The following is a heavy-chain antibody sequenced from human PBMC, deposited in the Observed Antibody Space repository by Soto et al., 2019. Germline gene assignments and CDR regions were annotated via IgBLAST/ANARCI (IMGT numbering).Heavy chain of an antibody. CDR1: GGSIRSDP. V-gene: IGHV4-59*01. Sequence: SDTLSLTCPVSGGSIRSDPWSCIVRPPGKGLEWIGYMYNTGSTIYNPSLKSRVTISVDTSKNQFSLKLNSVTAADTAVYYCARDLWGYCGADCYPLDVWGQGTTVTVS. CDR2: MYNTGST. CDR3: ARDLWGYCGADCYPLDV. D-gene: IGHD2-21*02. J-gene: IGHJ6*02.